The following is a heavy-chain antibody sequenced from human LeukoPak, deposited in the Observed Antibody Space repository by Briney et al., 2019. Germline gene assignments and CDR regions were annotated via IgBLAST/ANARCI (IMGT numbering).Heavy chain of an antibody. CDR2: ISSSSSYI. CDR1: GFTFSSYS. Sequence: GGPLRLSCAASGFTFSSYSMNWVRQAPGKGLEWVSSISSSSSYIYYADSVKGRFTISRDNAKNSLYLQMNSLRAEDTAVYYCARGIYSSGSGHYFDYWGQGTLVTVSS. D-gene: IGHD6-19*01. J-gene: IGHJ4*02. V-gene: IGHV3-21*01. CDR3: ARGIYSSGSGHYFDY.